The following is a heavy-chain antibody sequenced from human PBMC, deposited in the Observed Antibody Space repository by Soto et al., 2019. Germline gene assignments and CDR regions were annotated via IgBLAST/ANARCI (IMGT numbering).Heavy chain of an antibody. Sequence: QVQLQESGPGLVKPSQTLSLTCTVSGGSISSGGYYWSWIRQHPGKGLEWIGYIYYSGSTYYNPSLTRRVTLSVDTSKNQFSPKLSSVTAADTAVYYCASWPQLEPRCDYWGQGTLVTVSS. V-gene: IGHV4-31*03. CDR2: IYYSGST. CDR3: ASWPQLEPRCDY. D-gene: IGHD1-1*01. J-gene: IGHJ4*02. CDR1: GGSISSGGYY.